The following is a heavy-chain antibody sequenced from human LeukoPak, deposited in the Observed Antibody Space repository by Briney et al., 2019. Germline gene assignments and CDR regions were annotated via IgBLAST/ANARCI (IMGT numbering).Heavy chain of an antibody. V-gene: IGHV4-39*07. J-gene: IGHJ4*02. CDR1: GGSISSGGYY. D-gene: IGHD3-3*01. CDR3: ASSSLFDDY. CDR2: INHSGST. Sequence: SETLSLTCTVSGGSISSGGYYWSWIRQPPGKGLEWIGEINHSGSTNYNPSLKSRVTISVDTSKNQLSLKLSSVTAADTAVYYCASSSLFDDYWGQGTLVTVSS.